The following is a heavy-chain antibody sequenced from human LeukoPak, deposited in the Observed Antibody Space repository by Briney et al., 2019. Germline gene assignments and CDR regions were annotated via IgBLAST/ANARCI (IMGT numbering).Heavy chain of an antibody. V-gene: IGHV4-61*01. D-gene: IGHD1-1*01. CDR2: IYYSGST. Sequence: SETLSLTCTVSGVSVSTGNYYWSWIRQPPGKGLEWIAYIYYSGSTNYNPSLKSRVAMSVDPSKNQFSLKLSSVTAADTAVYYCARDVRIGATGTTSYFDYWGQGTLVTASS. J-gene: IGHJ4*02. CDR3: ARDVRIGATGTTSYFDY. CDR1: GVSVSTGNYY.